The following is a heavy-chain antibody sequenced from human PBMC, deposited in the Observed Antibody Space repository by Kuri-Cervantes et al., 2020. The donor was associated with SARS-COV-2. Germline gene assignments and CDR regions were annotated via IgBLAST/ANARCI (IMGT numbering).Heavy chain of an antibody. V-gene: IGHV3-23*01. CDR2: ISGSGGST. CDR3: ARVPGVDQYYYDSSGYSPPAPGDWYFDL. J-gene: IGHJ2*01. D-gene: IGHD3-22*01. CDR1: GFTFSSYA. Sequence: GESLKISCAVSGFTFSSYAMSWVRQAPGKGLEWVSAISGSGGSTYYADSVKGRFTISRDNSKNTLYLQMNSLRAEDTAVYYCARVPGVDQYYYDSSGYSPPAPGDWYFDLWGRGTLVTVSS.